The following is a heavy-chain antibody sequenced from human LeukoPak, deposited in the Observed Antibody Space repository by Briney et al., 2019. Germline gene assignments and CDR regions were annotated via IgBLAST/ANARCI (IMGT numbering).Heavy chain of an antibody. Sequence: GESLRLSCAASGFTFSSYGMNWVRQAPGKGLEWVSYTSTSSVTIYYADSVRGRFTISRDNAKNSLYLQMNSLRDEDTAVYYCARGQVDFDYWGQGTLVTVSS. V-gene: IGHV3-48*02. CDR3: ARGQVDFDY. CDR2: TSTSSVTI. CDR1: GFTFSSYG. D-gene: IGHD5-12*01. J-gene: IGHJ4*02.